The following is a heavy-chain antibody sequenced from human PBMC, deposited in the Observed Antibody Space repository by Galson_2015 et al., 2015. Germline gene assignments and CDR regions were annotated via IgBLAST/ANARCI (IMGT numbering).Heavy chain of an antibody. Sequence: SVKVSCKASGYTFTSYDINWVRQATGQGLEWMGWMNPNSGNTGYAQKFQGRVTMTRNTSIGTAYMELSSLRSEDTAVYYCARLPHYYGSGGVDYWGQGTLVTVSS. CDR1: GYTFTSYD. J-gene: IGHJ4*02. CDR3: ARLPHYYGSGGVDY. D-gene: IGHD3-10*01. V-gene: IGHV1-8*01. CDR2: MNPNSGNT.